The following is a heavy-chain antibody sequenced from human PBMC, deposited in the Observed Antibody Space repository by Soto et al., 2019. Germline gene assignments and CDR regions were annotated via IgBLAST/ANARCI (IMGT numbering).Heavy chain of an antibody. D-gene: IGHD4-4*01. V-gene: IGHV4-31*03. CDR3: ARATGADYSKDTGPSPDY. Sequence: SETLSLTCTVSGGSISSGGYYWSWIRQHPGKGLEWIGYIYYSGSTYYNPSLKSRVTISVDTSKNQFSLKLSSVTAADTAVYYCARATGADYSKDTGPSPDYWGQGTLVTVSS. J-gene: IGHJ4*02. CDR1: GGSISSGGYY. CDR2: IYYSGST.